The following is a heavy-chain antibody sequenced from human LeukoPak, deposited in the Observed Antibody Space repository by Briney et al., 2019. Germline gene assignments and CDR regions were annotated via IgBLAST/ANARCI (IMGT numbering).Heavy chain of an antibody. CDR1: GGSISSYY. CDR2: IYYSGST. CDR3: ARDGHSRIAVAGLFDY. Sequence: PSETLSLTCTVSGGSISSYYWSWIRQPPGKGLEWIGYIYYSGSTNYNPSLKSRVTISVDTSKNQFSLKLSSVTAADTAVYYCARDGHSRIAVAGLFDYWGQGTLVTVSS. J-gene: IGHJ4*02. D-gene: IGHD6-19*01. V-gene: IGHV4-59*12.